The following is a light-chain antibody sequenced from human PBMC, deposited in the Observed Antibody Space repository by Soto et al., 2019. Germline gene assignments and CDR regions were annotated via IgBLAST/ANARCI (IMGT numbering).Light chain of an antibody. CDR1: SSNIGSNT. V-gene: IGLV1-44*01. CDR2: SNN. J-gene: IGLJ1*01. CDR3: AAWDDSLNGYV. Sequence: QSVLTQPPSASGTPGQRGTISCSGSSSNIGSNTVNWYQQLPGTAPTLLIYSNNQRPSGVPDRFSGSKSGTSASLAISGLQSEDEAEYYCAAWDDSLNGYVFGTGSKLTVL.